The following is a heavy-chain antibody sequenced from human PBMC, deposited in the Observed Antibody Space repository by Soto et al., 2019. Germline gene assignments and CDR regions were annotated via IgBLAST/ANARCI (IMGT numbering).Heavy chain of an antibody. CDR1: GFTFSSYG. Sequence: QVQLVESGGGVVQPGRSLRLSCAASGFTFSSYGMHWVRQAPGKGLEWVAVISYDGSNKYYADSVKGRFTISRDNSKNTLYLQMNSLRAEDTAVYYCAKDGGGYCSGGSCYRSLYYYYYYYMDVWGKGTTVTVSS. CDR3: AKDGGGYCSGGSCYRSLYYYYYYYMDV. CDR2: ISYDGSNK. V-gene: IGHV3-30*18. D-gene: IGHD2-15*01. J-gene: IGHJ6*03.